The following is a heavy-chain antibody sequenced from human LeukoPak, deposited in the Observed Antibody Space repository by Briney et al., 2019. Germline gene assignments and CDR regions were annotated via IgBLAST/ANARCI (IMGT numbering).Heavy chain of an antibody. CDR2: ISGSGDDP. CDR1: GFTLSTYS. V-gene: IGHV3-23*01. J-gene: IGHJ5*02. CDR3: AKQFVDI. D-gene: IGHD5-24*01. Sequence: GGSLRLSCAASGFTLSTYSMNWVRQAPGKGLEWVSSISGSGDDPSYADSVKGRFTISRDNSRNTLYLQMNSLRAEDTAVYYCAKQFVDIWGQGTLVTVSS.